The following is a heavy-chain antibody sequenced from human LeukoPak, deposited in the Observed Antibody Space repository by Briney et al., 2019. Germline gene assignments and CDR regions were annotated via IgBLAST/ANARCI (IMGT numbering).Heavy chain of an antibody. CDR3: ARDRTAGTVGVEVDY. J-gene: IGHJ4*02. CDR1: GYTFTTYA. V-gene: IGHV7-4-1*02. CDR2: INTNTGNP. D-gene: IGHD1-14*01. Sequence: GASVKVSCKASGYTFTTYAMNWVRPAPGQGLEWMGWINTNTGNPTYAQGFTGRFVFSLDTSVSTAYLQISSLKAEDTAVYYCARDRTAGTVGVEVDYWGQGTLVTVSS.